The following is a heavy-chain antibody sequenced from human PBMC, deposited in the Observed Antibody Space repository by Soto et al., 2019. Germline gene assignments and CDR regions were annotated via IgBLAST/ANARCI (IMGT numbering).Heavy chain of an antibody. J-gene: IGHJ6*02. CDR2: INAGNGNT. CDR1: GYTFTSYA. V-gene: IGHV1-3*01. CDR3: ARGAMRQQLSYYGMDV. Sequence: GASVKVSCKASGYTFTSYAMHWVRQAPGQRLEWMGWINAGNGNTKYSQKFQGRVTITRDTSASTAYMELSSLRSEDTAVYYCARGAMRQQLSYYGMDVWGQGTTVTVSS. D-gene: IGHD6-13*01.